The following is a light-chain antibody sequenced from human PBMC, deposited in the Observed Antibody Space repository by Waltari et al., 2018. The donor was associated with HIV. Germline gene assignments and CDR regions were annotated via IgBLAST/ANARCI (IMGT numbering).Light chain of an antibody. CDR2: EVS. Sequence: QSALTQPASVSGSPGQSITIPCTGTSSDVGGYNYFSWYQQHPGKDPKLTIYEVSKWPSGVSNRFSGSKSGNTASLTISGLQAEDEGDYYCSSYTSSSTLVFGGGTERTGL. V-gene: IGLV2-14*01. CDR3: SSYTSSSTLV. J-gene: IGLJ2*01. CDR1: SSDVGGYNY.